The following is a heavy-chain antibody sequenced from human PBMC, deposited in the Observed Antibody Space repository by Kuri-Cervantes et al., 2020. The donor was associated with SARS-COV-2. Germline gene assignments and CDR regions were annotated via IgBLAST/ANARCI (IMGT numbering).Heavy chain of an antibody. CDR3: AKDPYDFWSGYYLYYFDY. CDR2: IWYDGSNK. J-gene: IGHJ4*02. CDR1: GFTFSSYG. V-gene: IGHV3-33*06. D-gene: IGHD3-3*01. Sequence: LKISCAASGFTFSSYGMHWVRQAPGKGLEWVAVIWYDGSNKYYADSVKGRFTISRDNSKNTLYLQMNSLRAEDTAVYYCAKDPYDFWSGYYLYYFDYWGQGTLVTVSS.